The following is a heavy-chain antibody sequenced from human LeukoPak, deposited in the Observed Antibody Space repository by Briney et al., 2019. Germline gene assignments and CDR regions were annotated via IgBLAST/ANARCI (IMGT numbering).Heavy chain of an antibody. CDR1: GGSISSYY. J-gene: IGHJ5*02. CDR3: ARKEGGQLVNTRRWFDP. Sequence: PSETLSLTCTVSGGSISSYYWSWIRQPAGKGLEWIGRIHTSGSTNYNPSLKSRVTISVDTSKNQFSLKLRSVTAADTAVYYCARKEGGQLVNTRRWFDPWGQGTLVTVSS. V-gene: IGHV4-4*07. D-gene: IGHD6-13*01. CDR2: IHTSGST.